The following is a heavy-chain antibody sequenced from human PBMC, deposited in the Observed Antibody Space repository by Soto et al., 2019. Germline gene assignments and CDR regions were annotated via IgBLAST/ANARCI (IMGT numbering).Heavy chain of an antibody. CDR3: ATDVAYDDFEGRMEN. CDR2: IKQDGTEK. J-gene: IGHJ4*02. Sequence: EVQLVESGGGLVQPGGSLRLSCAVSGFTFSNYWMTWVRQAPGKGLEWVANIKQDGTEKYYVDSVRGRFTISRDNAKNSLYVHMNSLRVGDTAVYYCATDVAYDDFEGRMENWGQGTLVTVSS. CDR1: GFTFSNYW. V-gene: IGHV3-7*01. D-gene: IGHD3-3*01.